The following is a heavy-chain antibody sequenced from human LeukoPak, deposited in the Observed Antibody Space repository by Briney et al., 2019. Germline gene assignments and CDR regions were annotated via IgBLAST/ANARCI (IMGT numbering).Heavy chain of an antibody. J-gene: IGHJ4*02. CDR1: GGSINNFY. CDR2: IYSSGST. CDR3: ARAGDRSGYSDY. D-gene: IGHD3-22*01. Sequence: SETLSLTCTVSGGSINNFYYIWIRQPAGKGPEWIGRIYSSGSTNYNPSLKSRVTISVDTSKNQISLKLSSVTAADTAVYYCARAGDRSGYSDYWGQGTLVTVSS. V-gene: IGHV4-4*07.